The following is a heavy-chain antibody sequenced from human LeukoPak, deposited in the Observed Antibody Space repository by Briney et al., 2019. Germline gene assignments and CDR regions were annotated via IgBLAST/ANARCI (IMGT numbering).Heavy chain of an antibody. V-gene: IGHV3-23*01. CDR2: ISGSGGST. CDR3: ATAPEWEPTYYYYGMDV. Sequence: PGGSLRLSCAASGFTFSSYAMSWVRQAPGKGLEWVSAISGSGGSTYYADSVKGRFTISRDNSKNTLYLQMNSLRAEDTAVYYCATAPEWEPTYYYYGMDVWGQGTTVTVSS. D-gene: IGHD1-26*01. CDR1: GFTFSSYA. J-gene: IGHJ6*02.